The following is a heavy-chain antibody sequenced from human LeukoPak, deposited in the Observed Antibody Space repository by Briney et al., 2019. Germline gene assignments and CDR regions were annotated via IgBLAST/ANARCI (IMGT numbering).Heavy chain of an antibody. Sequence: GGSLRLSCVASGLNFDDSAMHWVRQAPGKGLEWVSLISADGGSTFSADSVKGRFSISRDNSKNSLYLQMNSLRSEDTAMYYCAKESGKFDYWSQGTLVAVSS. CDR3: AKESGKFDY. V-gene: IGHV3-43*02. CDR2: ISADGGST. CDR1: GLNFDDSA. J-gene: IGHJ4*02.